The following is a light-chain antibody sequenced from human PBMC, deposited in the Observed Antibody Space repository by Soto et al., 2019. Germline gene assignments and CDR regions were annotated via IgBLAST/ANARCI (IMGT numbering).Light chain of an antibody. V-gene: IGLV2-14*01. CDR3: NSYAGTSYV. J-gene: IGLJ1*01. CDR2: VVT. Sequence: QSGLTVPASVSGSPGQSITISCTGTISDLGRYNYVSCYQQYPGKAPKLMIYVVTNRPSGVSNRFSGSKSRNTASLTISGLQAEDEADYYRNSYAGTSYVFGPGTKLAVL. CDR1: ISDLGRYNY.